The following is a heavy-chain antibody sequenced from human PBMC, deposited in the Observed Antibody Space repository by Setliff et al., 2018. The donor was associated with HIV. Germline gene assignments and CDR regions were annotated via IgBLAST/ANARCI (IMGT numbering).Heavy chain of an antibody. D-gene: IGHD1-7*01. J-gene: IGHJ6*03. CDR1: GFTLSTYR. CDR2: IIRDSSYI. Sequence: LRLSCVASGFTLSTYRMNWVRQAPGKGLEWVSSIIRDSSYIFDADSVKGRFTISRDNAQNSLYLQMNNLRVEDTAVYYCARDGTTLLAAMDVWGKGTTVTVSS. CDR3: ARDGTTLLAAMDV. V-gene: IGHV3-21*01.